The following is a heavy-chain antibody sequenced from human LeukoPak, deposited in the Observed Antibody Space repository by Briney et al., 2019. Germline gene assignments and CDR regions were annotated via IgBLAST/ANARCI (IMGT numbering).Heavy chain of an antibody. CDR3: ARRSRDGYIQYYFDY. Sequence: SETLSLTCTVSGGSISSCYWSWIRQPPGKGLEWIGYIYYSGSTNYNPSLKSRVTISVDTSKNQFSLKLSSVTAADTAVYYCARRSRDGYIQYYFDYWGQGTLVTVSS. J-gene: IGHJ4*02. CDR1: GGSISSCY. CDR2: IYYSGST. V-gene: IGHV4-59*08. D-gene: IGHD5-24*01.